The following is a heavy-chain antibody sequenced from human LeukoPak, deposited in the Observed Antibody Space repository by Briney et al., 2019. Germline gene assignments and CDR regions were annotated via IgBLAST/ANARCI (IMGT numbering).Heavy chain of an antibody. V-gene: IGHV3-74*03. CDR2: ISRDGSST. J-gene: IGHJ3*02. D-gene: IGHD3-22*01. Sequence: GGSLRLSCAASGFTFRSYWMHWVRQTPGKGLVWVSRISRDGSSTKSADSVKGRFTISRDNAKNTLNLQMNSLRAEDTAVYYCARGDYDSDENVLDIWGQGTMVTVSS. CDR1: GFTFRSYW. CDR3: ARGDYDSDENVLDI.